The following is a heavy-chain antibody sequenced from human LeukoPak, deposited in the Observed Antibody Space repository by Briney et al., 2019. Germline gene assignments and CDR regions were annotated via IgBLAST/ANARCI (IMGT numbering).Heavy chain of an antibody. CDR2: INHSGST. D-gene: IGHD6-13*01. V-gene: IGHV4-34*01. CDR1: GGSFSGYY. J-gene: IGHJ4*02. CDR3: ARGDRIAAAGTWSPHDFDY. Sequence: SETLSLTCAVYGGSFSGYYWSWIRQPPGKGLEWIGEINHSGSTNYNPSLKSRVTISVDTSKNQFSLKLSSVTAADTAVYYCARGDRIAAAGTWSPHDFDYWGQGTLVTVSS.